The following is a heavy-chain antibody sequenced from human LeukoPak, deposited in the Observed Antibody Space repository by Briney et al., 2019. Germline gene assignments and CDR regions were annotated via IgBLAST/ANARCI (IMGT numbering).Heavy chain of an antibody. D-gene: IGHD3-3*01. CDR2: IYYSGST. V-gene: IGHV4-39*01. Sequence: SEILSLTCTVSGGSLSSSSYYWGWIRQPPGTGLEWLGCIYYSGSTYYNPSLKSRVTISVDTSKNQFDLKLSSVTAADTAVYYSARHTGFWSFFDYWGQGTLVTVSS. CDR3: ARHTGFWSFFDY. CDR1: GGSLSSSSYY. J-gene: IGHJ4*02.